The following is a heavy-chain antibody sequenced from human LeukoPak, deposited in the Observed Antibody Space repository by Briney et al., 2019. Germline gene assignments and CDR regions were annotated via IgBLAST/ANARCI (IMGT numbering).Heavy chain of an antibody. Sequence: GGSLRLSCAAAGFTFRTYGMNWVRQAPGKGVEWVSNINSDSDTVYYANSVKGRFTISRDNAKNSLYLQMNSLRAEDTAVYYCAKDQGGYFDYWGQGTLVTVSS. CDR1: GFTFRTYG. V-gene: IGHV3-48*04. D-gene: IGHD3-16*01. CDR3: AKDQGGYFDY. J-gene: IGHJ4*02. CDR2: INSDSDTV.